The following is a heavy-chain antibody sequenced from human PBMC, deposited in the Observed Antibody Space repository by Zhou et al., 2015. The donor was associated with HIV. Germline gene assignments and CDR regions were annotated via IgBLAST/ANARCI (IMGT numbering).Heavy chain of an antibody. V-gene: IGHV1-69*02. Sequence: QVQLVQSGAEVKKPGSSVKVSCKASGGTFSSYTISWVRQAPGQGLEWMGRIIPILGIANYAQKFQGRVTITADESTSTAYMELSSLRSEDTAVYYCARGRKGHYDFWSGSIYYYYYMDVWGKGTTVTVSS. D-gene: IGHD3-3*01. CDR3: ARGRKGHYDFWSGSIYYYYYMDV. CDR2: IIPILGIA. CDR1: GGTFSSYT. J-gene: IGHJ6*03.